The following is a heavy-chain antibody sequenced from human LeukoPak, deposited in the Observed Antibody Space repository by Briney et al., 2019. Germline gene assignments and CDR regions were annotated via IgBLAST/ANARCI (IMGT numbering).Heavy chain of an antibody. CDR2: IIPIFGTA. CDR3: ARDDYDSSGYYLYYFDY. V-gene: IGHV1-69*13. Sequence: SVKVSCKASGGTFGSYAISWVRQAPGQGLEWMGGIIPIFGTANYAQKFQGRVTITADESTSTAYMELSSLRSEDTAVYYCARDDYDSSGYYLYYFDYWGQGTLVTVSS. D-gene: IGHD3-22*01. CDR1: GGTFGSYA. J-gene: IGHJ4*02.